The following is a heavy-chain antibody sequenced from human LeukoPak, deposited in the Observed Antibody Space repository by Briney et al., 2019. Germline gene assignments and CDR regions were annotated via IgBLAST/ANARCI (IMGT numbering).Heavy chain of an antibody. V-gene: IGHV5-51*01. CDR3: ARSQYRHAFDS. Sequence: GESLKISCKASGYSFPTYWIGWVRQMLGKGLEWMGLIFPGDSDTRYSPSFQGQVTISVDKSFNTAYLQWSSLKASDTAIYYCARSQYRHAFDSWGQGTLVTVSS. D-gene: IGHD5-18*01. J-gene: IGHJ5*01. CDR2: IFPGDSDT. CDR1: GYSFPTYW.